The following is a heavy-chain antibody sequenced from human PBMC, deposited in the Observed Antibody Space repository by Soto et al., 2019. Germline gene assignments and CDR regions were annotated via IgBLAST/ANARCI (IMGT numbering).Heavy chain of an antibody. CDR1: GFTFSSYG. CDR2: ISYDGSNK. D-gene: IGHD4-17*01. V-gene: IGHV3-30*18. Sequence: QVQLVESGGGVVQPGRSLRLSCAASGFTFSSYGMHWVRQAPGKGLEWVAVISYDGSNKYYADSVKGRFTISRDNSKNTXXLQMNSLRAEDTAVYYCAKDLYSRHDYGRGNWFDPWGQGTLVTVSS. J-gene: IGHJ5*02. CDR3: AKDLYSRHDYGRGNWFDP.